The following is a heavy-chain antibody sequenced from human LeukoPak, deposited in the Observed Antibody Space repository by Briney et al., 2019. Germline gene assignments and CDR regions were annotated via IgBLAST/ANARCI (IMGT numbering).Heavy chain of an antibody. J-gene: IGHJ4*02. CDR3: ARDTLAGPDH. CDR2: SNTNTGNP. V-gene: IGHV7-4-1*02. Sequence: ASVKVSCKASGYTFTSYAMNWVRQAPGQGLEWMGGSNTNTGNPTYAQGFTGRFVFSLDISVSTASLQTTSLKAEDTAVYYRARDTLAGPDHWGQGTLVTVSS. CDR1: GYTFTSYA. D-gene: IGHD6-19*01.